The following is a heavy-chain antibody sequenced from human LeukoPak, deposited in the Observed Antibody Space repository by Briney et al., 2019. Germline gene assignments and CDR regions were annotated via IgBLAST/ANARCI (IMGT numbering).Heavy chain of an antibody. Sequence: GGPLKLSFPAPGFTFSSYTRNWFRQAPGKGLDWVSYISSSSGNILYADSVKGRFTISRDNAKSSLFLQMNSLRAEDTAVYYCARDEAYSGTYAVTWGQGTLVTVSS. J-gene: IGHJ5*02. V-gene: IGHV3-48*01. CDR2: ISSSSGNI. CDR3: ARDEAYSGTYAVT. D-gene: IGHD1-26*01. CDR1: GFTFSSYT.